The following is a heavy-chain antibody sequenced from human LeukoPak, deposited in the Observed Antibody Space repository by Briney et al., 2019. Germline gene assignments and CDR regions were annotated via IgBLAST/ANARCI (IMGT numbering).Heavy chain of an antibody. V-gene: IGHV4-61*01. Sequence: SETLSLTCTVSGGSISSGSYYWSWIRQPPGKGLEWSGYIYYSGSTNYNPSLRSRVTISVDTSKNQFSLKLSSVTAADTAVYYCARVREDFWEDYYYMDVWGKGTTVTVSS. D-gene: IGHD3-10*01. CDR2: IYYSGST. J-gene: IGHJ6*03. CDR1: GGSISSGSYY. CDR3: ARVREDFWEDYYYMDV.